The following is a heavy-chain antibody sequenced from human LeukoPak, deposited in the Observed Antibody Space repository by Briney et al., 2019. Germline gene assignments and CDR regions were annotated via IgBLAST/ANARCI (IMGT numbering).Heavy chain of an antibody. CDR2: LNGGGDDT. CDR1: GFTFRNYG. CDR3: ARDYTNYGNYYNGMDV. D-gene: IGHD4-11*01. V-gene: IGHV3-23*01. Sequence: GGSLRLSCAASGFTFRNYGMSWVRQAPGKGLEWVSGLNGGGDDTYYADSVKGRFTISRDNAKNSLYLEMNSLRAEDTAVYYCARDYTNYGNYYNGMDVWGQGTTVTVSS. J-gene: IGHJ6*02.